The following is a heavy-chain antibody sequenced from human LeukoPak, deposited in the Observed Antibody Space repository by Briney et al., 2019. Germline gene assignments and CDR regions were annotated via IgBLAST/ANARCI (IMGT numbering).Heavy chain of an antibody. Sequence: GGSLRLFCAASGFPLRRQWRQGVRQAPGKGLVWVSRINSDGGRSDYADAGRGRLTLSRDNAKNMLYLQMNSLRAEDTVVYSCARLYTYCERTSCWFDYWGQGNLVTVSS. CDR2: INSDGGRS. D-gene: IGHD2-2*01. CDR3: ARLYTYCERTSCWFDY. CDR1: GFPLRRQW. V-gene: IGHV3-74*01. J-gene: IGHJ4*02.